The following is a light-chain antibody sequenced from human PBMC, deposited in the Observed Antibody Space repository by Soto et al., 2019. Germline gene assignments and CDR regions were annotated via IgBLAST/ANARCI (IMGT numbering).Light chain of an antibody. CDR3: GTWDTNLSAYV. CDR1: TSNTLHNF. CDR2: EDN. J-gene: IGLJ1*01. V-gene: IGLV1-51*02. Sequence: VVTQPPSVSAAPGQKVTISCSGDTSNTLHNFVSWYQQLPGAAPKLLIYEDNKRPSGIPDRFSGSKFGTSVTLAITGLQTGDEADYYCGTWDTNLSAYVFGTGTKLTVL.